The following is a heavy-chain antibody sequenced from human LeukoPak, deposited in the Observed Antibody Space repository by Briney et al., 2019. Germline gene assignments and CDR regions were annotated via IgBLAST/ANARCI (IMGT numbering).Heavy chain of an antibody. CDR2: IYHSGST. D-gene: IGHD6-19*01. CDR1: GGSISSSNW. J-gene: IGHJ3*02. CDR3: ARVRSGWYAFDI. V-gene: IGHV4-4*02. Sequence: SETLSLTCAVSGGSISSSNWWSWVRQLPGKGLEWIGEIYHSGSTNYNPSLKSRVTISVDKSKNQFSLKLSSVTAADTAVYYCARVRSGWYAFDIWGQGTMVTVSS.